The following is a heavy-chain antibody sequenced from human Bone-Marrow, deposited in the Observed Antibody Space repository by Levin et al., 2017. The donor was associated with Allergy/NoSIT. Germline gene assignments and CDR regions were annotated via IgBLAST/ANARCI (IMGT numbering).Heavy chain of an antibody. CDR1: GVSIDSGDYS. CDR3: ARSTGDGSIPN. CDR2: ISYSGTT. Sequence: SETLSLTCTVSGVSIDSGDYSWNWLRQPPGKGLEWIGNISYSGTTSYNPSLNSRLTISVVRSKNQFSLHLDSVTAADTAVYYCARSTGDGSIPNWGQGTLVTVSS. J-gene: IGHJ4*02. D-gene: IGHD3-10*01. V-gene: IGHV4-30-2*01.